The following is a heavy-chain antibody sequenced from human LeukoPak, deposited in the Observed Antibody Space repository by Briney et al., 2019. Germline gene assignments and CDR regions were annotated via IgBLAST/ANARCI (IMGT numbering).Heavy chain of an antibody. CDR2: IIPISGTA. D-gene: IGHD4-17*01. J-gene: IGHJ4*02. CDR3: ARVNYGDYALGFDF. CDR1: GGTFSSYA. Sequence: SVKVSCKASGGTFSSYAISWVRQAPGQGLEWMGGIIPISGTANHAQKFQGRVTITADKSTTTAYMELSSLRSEDTAVYYCARVNYGDYALGFDFWGQGTLVTVSS. V-gene: IGHV1-69*06.